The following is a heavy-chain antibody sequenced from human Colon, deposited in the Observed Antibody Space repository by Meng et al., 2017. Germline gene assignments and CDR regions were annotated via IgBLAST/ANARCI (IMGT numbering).Heavy chain of an antibody. CDR1: GFTFSNAW. V-gene: IGHV3-15*01. J-gene: IGHJ5*02. Sequence: EVQLVEPGGGLVQPWWSLRLSCAAPGFTFSNAWMSWVRQAPGKGLEWVGRIKKKTDGGKTDYAAPVKGRFTISRDDSKNTLHLQMNSLKTEDTAVYYCTTGSSLGQGTLVTVSS. D-gene: IGHD1-26*01. CDR2: IKKKTDGGKT. CDR3: TTGSS.